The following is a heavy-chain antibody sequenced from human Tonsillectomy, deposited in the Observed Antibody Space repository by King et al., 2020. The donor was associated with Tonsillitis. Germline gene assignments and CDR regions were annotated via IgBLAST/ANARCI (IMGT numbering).Heavy chain of an antibody. D-gene: IGHD1-26*01. V-gene: IGHV3-48*03. Sequence: EVQLVESGGGLVQPGGSLRLSCAASGFTFSSYEMNWVRQAPGKGLEWVSYISSSGSTIYYADSVKGRFTISRDNDKNSLYLQMNSLRAEDTAVYYCAWEGVGATHIDAFDIWGQGTMVTVSS. CDR1: GFTFSSYE. J-gene: IGHJ3*02. CDR2: ISSSGSTI. CDR3: AWEGVGATHIDAFDI.